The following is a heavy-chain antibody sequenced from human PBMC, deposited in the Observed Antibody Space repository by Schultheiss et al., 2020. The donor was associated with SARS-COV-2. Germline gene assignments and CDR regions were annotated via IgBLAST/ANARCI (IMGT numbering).Heavy chain of an antibody. D-gene: IGHD4-17*01. CDR1: GFTFSSYW. CDR3: AKDESTVTTGNFDY. V-gene: IGHV3-74*01. J-gene: IGHJ4*02. CDR2: INSDGSST. Sequence: GGSLRLSCAASGFTFSSYWMHWVRQAPGKGLVWVSRINSDGSSTSYADSVKCRFTISRDNSKNTLYLQMNSLRAEDTAVYYCAKDESTVTTGNFDYWGQGTLVTVSS.